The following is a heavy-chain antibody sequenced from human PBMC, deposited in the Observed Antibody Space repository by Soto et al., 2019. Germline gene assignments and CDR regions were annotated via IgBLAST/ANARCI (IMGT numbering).Heavy chain of an antibody. J-gene: IGHJ6*02. V-gene: IGHV1-2*04. D-gene: IGHD6-6*01. CDR1: GYTFTGYY. Sequence: GASVKVSCKASGYTFTGYYMHWVRQAPGQGLEWMGWINPNSGGTNYAQKFQGWVTMTRDTSISTAYMELSRLRSDDTAVYYCAXAFSSSLVGYYYYGMDVWGQGTTVTVSS. CDR3: AXAFSSSLVGYYYYGMDV. CDR2: INPNSGGT.